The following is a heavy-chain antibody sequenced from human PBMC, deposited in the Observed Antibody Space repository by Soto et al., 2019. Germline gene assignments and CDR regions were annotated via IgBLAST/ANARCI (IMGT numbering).Heavy chain of an antibody. D-gene: IGHD3-10*01. Sequence: QVQLVQSGAEVKKPGSSVKVSCKASGGTFSSYTISWVRQAPGQGLEWMGRIIPILGIANYAQKFQGRVTITADKSTSTAYMELSSLRSEDTAVYYCARITMVQGQVDPWGQGTLVTVSS. V-gene: IGHV1-69*02. J-gene: IGHJ5*02. CDR3: ARITMVQGQVDP. CDR1: GGTFSSYT. CDR2: IIPILGIA.